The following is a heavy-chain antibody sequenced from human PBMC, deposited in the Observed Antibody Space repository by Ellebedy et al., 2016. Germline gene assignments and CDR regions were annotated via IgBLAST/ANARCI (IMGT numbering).Heavy chain of an antibody. J-gene: IGHJ5*02. D-gene: IGHD3-10*01. CDR2: IYYSGST. V-gene: IGHV4-61*01. Sequence: SETLSLXXTVSGGSVSSGSYYWSWIRQPPGKGLEWIGYIYYSGSTNYNPSLKSRVTISVDTSKNQFSLKLSSVTAADTAVYYCAREFRYYYGSGSPNWFDPWGQGTLVTVSS. CDR3: AREFRYYYGSGSPNWFDP. CDR1: GGSVSSGSYY.